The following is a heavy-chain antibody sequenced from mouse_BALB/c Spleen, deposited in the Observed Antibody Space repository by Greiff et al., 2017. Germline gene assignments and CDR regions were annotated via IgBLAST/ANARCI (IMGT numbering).Heavy chain of an antibody. CDR3: ARDYYGYDYAMDY. J-gene: IGHJ4*01. CDR2: IWAGGST. CDR1: GFSLTSYG. Sequence: VKVVESGPGLVAPSQSLSITCTVSGFSLTSYGVHWVRQPPGKGLEWLGVIWAGGSTNYNSALMSRLSISKDNSKSQVFLKMNSLQTDDTAMYYCARDYYGYDYAMDYWGQGTSVTVSS. V-gene: IGHV2-9*02. D-gene: IGHD1-2*01.